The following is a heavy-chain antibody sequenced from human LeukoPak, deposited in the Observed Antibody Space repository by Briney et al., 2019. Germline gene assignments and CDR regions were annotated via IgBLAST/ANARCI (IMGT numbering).Heavy chain of an antibody. V-gene: IGHV3-74*01. CDR1: GFTFSSYW. CDR3: ATTRFFDY. Sequence: GGSLRLSCAASGFTFSSYWMDWVRQAPGKGLVWVARINSDGSSTNYAESVKGRFTISRDNAKNSLYLQMNSLRAEDTAVYYCATTRFFDYWGQGTLVTVSS. J-gene: IGHJ4*02. CDR2: INSDGSST. D-gene: IGHD1-14*01.